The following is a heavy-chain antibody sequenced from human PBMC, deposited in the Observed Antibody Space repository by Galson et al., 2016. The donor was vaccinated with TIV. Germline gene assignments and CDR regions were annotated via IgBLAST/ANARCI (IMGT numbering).Heavy chain of an antibody. CDR1: GFIASSYY. J-gene: IGHJ6*02. Sequence: SLRLSCAASGFIASSYYINWVRQAPGQGLEWISFIHRDDYTYYVASVKGRFIISSEKSKNTVYRQMNNLRAEDTAVYYCARGVLSGSWDKSDWHGMDVWGQGTTVTVSS. V-gene: IGHV3-53*01. CDR3: ARGVLSGSWDKSDWHGMDV. D-gene: IGHD3-3*01. CDR2: IHRDDYT.